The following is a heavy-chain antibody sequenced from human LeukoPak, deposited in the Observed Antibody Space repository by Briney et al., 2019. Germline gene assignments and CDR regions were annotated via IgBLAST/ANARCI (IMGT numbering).Heavy chain of an antibody. V-gene: IGHV4-39*01. Sequence: PSETLSLTCSVSGGSISSSSYYWGWIRHPPGKGLEWIGSIYYSGRTYYNPSLKRRVTISVDTHKNEFSLKLSSVTAADTAVYYCARRGAAAGSYYFDYWGQGTLVTVSS. J-gene: IGHJ4*02. CDR3: ARRGAAAGSYYFDY. CDR2: IYYSGRT. D-gene: IGHD6-13*01. CDR1: GGSISSSSYY.